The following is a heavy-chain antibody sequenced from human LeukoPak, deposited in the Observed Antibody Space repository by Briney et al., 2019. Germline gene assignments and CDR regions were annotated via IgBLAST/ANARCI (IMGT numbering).Heavy chain of an antibody. Sequence: GRSLRLSCAASGFTFSSYAMHWVRQAPGKGLEWVAVISYDGSNKYYADSVRGRFTISRDNSKNTLYLQMNSLRAEDTAVYYCASREGNYDFWSGYSPYYYYGMDVWGQGTTVTVSS. J-gene: IGHJ6*02. V-gene: IGHV3-30-3*01. D-gene: IGHD3-3*01. CDR2: ISYDGSNK. CDR3: ASREGNYDFWSGYSPYYYYGMDV. CDR1: GFTFSSYA.